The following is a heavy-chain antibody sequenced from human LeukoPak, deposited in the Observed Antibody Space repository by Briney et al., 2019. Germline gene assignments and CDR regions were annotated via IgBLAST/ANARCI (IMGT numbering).Heavy chain of an antibody. CDR1: GGSFSSYS. D-gene: IGHD3-10*01. V-gene: IGHV4-34*01. J-gene: IGHJ2*01. CDR3: PRGYYPPRWYFDL. Sequence: SETLSLTCALYGGSFSSYSWSWTWIRQTPEKGLEWIGEIIEKGNANYNPSLKSRVTIDLDTSKNQFSLKLTSMTAADTAMYYCPRGYYPPRWYFDLWGRGTLVTVSS. CDR2: IIEKGNA.